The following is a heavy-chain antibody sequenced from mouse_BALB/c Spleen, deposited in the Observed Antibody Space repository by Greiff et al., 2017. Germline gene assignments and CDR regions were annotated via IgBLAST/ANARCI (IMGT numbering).Heavy chain of an antibody. CDR1: GYTFTSYT. V-gene: IGHV1-4*02. Sequence: VQLQQSAAELARPGASVKMSCKASGYTFTSYTMHWVKQRPGQGLEWIGYINPSSGYTEYNQKFKDKTTLTADKSSSTAYMQLSSLTSEDSAVYYCARITTVVDYYAMDYWGQGTSVTVSS. D-gene: IGHD1-1*01. CDR3: ARITTVVDYYAMDY. CDR2: INPSSGYT. J-gene: IGHJ4*01.